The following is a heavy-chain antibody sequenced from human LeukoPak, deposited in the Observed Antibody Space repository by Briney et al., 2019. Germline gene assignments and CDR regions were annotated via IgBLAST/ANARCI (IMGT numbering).Heavy chain of an antibody. D-gene: IGHD2-15*01. J-gene: IGHJ4*02. CDR2: IYYSGST. CDR3: ARVGGGYCSGGSCYGLDY. V-gene: IGHV4-59*01. Sequence: SETLSLTCTVSGGSISSYYWSWIRQPPGKGLEWIGYIYYSGSTNYNPSLKSRVTISVDTSKNQFSLKLSSVTAADTAVYYCARVGGGYCSGGSCYGLDYWGQGTLVTVSS. CDR1: GGSISSYY.